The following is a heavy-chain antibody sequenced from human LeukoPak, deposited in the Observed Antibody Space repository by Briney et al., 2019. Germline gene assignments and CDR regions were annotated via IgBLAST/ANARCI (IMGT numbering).Heavy chain of an antibody. Sequence: GGSLRLSCAASGFTFSSYAMSWVRQAPGKGLEWVSAISGSGGSRYYADSVKGRFTISRDNAKKTVYLQMNSLRAEDTAVYYCAKKYNDYSVSHFDYWGQGTLVTVSS. CDR3: AKKYNDYSVSHFDY. D-gene: IGHD4-17*01. J-gene: IGHJ4*02. CDR2: ISGSGGSR. CDR1: GFTFSSYA. V-gene: IGHV3-23*01.